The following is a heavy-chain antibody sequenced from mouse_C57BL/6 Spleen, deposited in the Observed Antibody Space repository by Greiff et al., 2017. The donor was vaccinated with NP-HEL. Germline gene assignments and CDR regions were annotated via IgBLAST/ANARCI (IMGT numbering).Heavy chain of an antibody. CDR2: INPNNGGT. CDR3: ARGGSYSCRDY. CDR1: GYTFTDYY. D-gene: IGHD6-1*01. V-gene: IGHV1-26*01. J-gene: IGHJ2*01. Sequence: EVQLQQSGPELVKPGASVKISCKASGYTFTDYYMNWVKQSHGKSLEWIGDINPNNGGTSYNQKFKGKATLTVDKSSSTAYMELRSLTSEDSAVYYCARGGSYSCRDYWGQGTTLTVSS.